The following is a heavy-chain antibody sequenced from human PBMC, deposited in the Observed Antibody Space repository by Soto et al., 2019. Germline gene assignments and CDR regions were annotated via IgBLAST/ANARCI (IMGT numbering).Heavy chain of an antibody. J-gene: IGHJ4*02. Sequence: GGSLRLSCAASGFTFSSYAMHWVRQAPGKGLEWVAVISYDGSNKYYADSVRGRFTISRDNSKNTLYLQMNSLRAEDTAVYYCAVDYYDSSGPLDYWGQGTLVTVSS. CDR2: ISYDGSNK. CDR3: AVDYYDSSGPLDY. V-gene: IGHV3-30-3*01. D-gene: IGHD3-22*01. CDR1: GFTFSSYA.